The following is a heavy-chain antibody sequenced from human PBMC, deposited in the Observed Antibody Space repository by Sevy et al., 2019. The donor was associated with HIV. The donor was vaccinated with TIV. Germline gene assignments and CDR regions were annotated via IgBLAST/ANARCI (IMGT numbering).Heavy chain of an antibody. V-gene: IGHV3-7*01. Sequence: GGSLRLSCAASGFTFSTYWMTWVRQAPGQGLEWVTNIKEDGRGKYNVDCVKGGFTISRDNAKNSLYLQLNNLRAEDTAVYYCARDSPGYGGYAHWGQWTLVTVSS. CDR3: ARDSPGYGGYAH. CDR1: GFTFSTYW. CDR2: IKEDGRGK. J-gene: IGHJ1*01. D-gene: IGHD5-12*01.